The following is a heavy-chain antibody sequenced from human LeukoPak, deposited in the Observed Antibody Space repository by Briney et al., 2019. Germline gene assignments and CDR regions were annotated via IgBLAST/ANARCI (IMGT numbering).Heavy chain of an antibody. J-gene: IGHJ4*02. D-gene: IGHD2-2*01. CDR2: ISSSSSYI. Sequence: PGGSLRLSCAASGFTFSSYSMNWVRQAPGKGLEWVSSISSSSSYIYYADSVKGRFTISRDNAKNSLYLQMNSLRAEDTAVYYCAREDSNCSSTGCYSADYWGQGTLVTVSS. CDR1: GFTFSSYS. CDR3: AREDSNCSSTGCYSADY. V-gene: IGHV3-21*01.